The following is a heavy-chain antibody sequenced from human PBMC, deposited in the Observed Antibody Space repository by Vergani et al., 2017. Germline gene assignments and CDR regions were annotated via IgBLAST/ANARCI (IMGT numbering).Heavy chain of an antibody. V-gene: IGHV1-69*02. CDR1: GGTFSSYT. CDR2: IIPILGIA. Sequence: QVQLVQSGAEVKKPGSSVKVSCKASGGTFSSYTISWVRQAPGQGLEWMGRIIPILGIANYAQKFQGRVTITADKSTSTAYMELSSLRSEDTVVYYFARTNFSQYYDILTGYYYYYGMDVWGQGTTVTVSS. D-gene: IGHD3-9*01. J-gene: IGHJ6*02. CDR3: ARTNFSQYYDILTGYYYYYGMDV.